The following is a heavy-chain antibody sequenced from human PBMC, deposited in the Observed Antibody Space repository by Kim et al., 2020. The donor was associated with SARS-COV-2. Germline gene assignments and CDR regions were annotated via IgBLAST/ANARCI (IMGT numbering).Heavy chain of an antibody. CDR1: GYTFTSYD. CDR3: ARRLTTTTRGASDP. D-gene: IGHD4-17*01. Sequence: ASVKVSCKASGYTFTSYDISWVRQATGQGLEWMGWVNPNSGNTGYAQKFQGRVTITRNTSISTAYMELSSLRSEDTAVYYCARRLTTTTRGASDPWGQGTLVTVSS. V-gene: IGHV1-8*01. J-gene: IGHJ5*02. CDR2: VNPNSGNT.